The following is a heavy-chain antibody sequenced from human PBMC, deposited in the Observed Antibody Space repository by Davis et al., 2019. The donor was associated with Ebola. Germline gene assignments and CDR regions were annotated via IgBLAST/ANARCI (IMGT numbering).Heavy chain of an antibody. CDR1: GFVFRNYV. V-gene: IGHV3-7*01. J-gene: IGHJ4*02. D-gene: IGHD5-18*01. Sequence: GSLRLSCAASGFVFRNYVMSWVRQAPGKGLEWVANIKQDGSEKYYVDSVKGRFTISRDNAKNSLYLQMNSLRAEDTAVYYCARDRGYNYGLPDYWGQGTLVTVSS. CDR2: IKQDGSEK. CDR3: ARDRGYNYGLPDY.